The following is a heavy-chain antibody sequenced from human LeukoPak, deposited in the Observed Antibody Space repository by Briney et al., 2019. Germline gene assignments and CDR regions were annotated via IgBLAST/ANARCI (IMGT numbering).Heavy chain of an antibody. J-gene: IGHJ4*02. CDR1: GFTFGDYP. V-gene: IGHV3-49*03. CDR3: TSSYRSGWYGQY. CDR2: IRSKTHGGTT. D-gene: IGHD6-19*01. Sequence: LRLSCTASGFTFGDYPITWFRQAPGKGLEWVGFIRSKTHGGTTEYAASVKGRFTISGDDSKNIAYLQMNSLKTEDTAMYYCTSSYRSGWYGQYWGQGTLVTVSS.